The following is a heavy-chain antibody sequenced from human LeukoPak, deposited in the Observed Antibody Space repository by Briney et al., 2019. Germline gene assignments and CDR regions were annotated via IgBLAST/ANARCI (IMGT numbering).Heavy chain of an antibody. CDR2: VYYSGIT. V-gene: IGHV4-59*01. CDR3: ARDQYYYDSSGYYYYYYGMDV. J-gene: IGHJ6*02. D-gene: IGHD3-22*01. CDR1: GGSISSYY. Sequence: PSETLSLTCTVSGGSISSYYWSWIRQPPGKGLEWIGYVYYSGITNYNPSLKSRVTISVDTSKNQFSLKLSSVTAPDTAVYYCARDQYYYDSSGYYYYYYGMDVWGQRTTVTVSS.